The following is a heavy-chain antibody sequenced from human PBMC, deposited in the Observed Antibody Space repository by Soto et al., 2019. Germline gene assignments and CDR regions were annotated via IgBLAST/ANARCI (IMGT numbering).Heavy chain of an antibody. J-gene: IGHJ4*02. Sequence: QVQLVESGGGVVQPGRSLRLSCAASGFTFSSYAMHWVRQAPGKGLEWVAVISYDGSNKYYADSVKGRFTISRDNSKTTLYLQMNSLRAEDTAVYYCATPTKLGIAYFDYWGQGTLVTVSS. V-gene: IGHV3-30-3*01. CDR3: ATPTKLGIAYFDY. CDR1: GFTFSSYA. D-gene: IGHD7-27*01. CDR2: ISYDGSNK.